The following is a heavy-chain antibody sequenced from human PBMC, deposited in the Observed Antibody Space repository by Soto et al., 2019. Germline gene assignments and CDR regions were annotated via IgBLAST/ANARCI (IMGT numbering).Heavy chain of an antibody. Sequence: QLQLQESGPGLVKPSETLSLTCTVSGGSISSSSYYWGWIRQPPGKELEWIGSIYYSGSTYYNPSLKSRVTISVDTSKNQFSLKLSSVTAADTAVYYCARRSMITFGGVIVNWFDPWGQGTLVTVSS. D-gene: IGHD3-16*02. CDR1: GGSISSSSYY. V-gene: IGHV4-39*01. J-gene: IGHJ5*02. CDR3: ARRSMITFGGVIVNWFDP. CDR2: IYYSGST.